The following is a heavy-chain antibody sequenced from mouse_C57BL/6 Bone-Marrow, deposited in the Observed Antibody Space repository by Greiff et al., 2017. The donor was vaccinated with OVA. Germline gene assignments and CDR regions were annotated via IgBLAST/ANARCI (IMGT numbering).Heavy chain of an antibody. D-gene: IGHD1-1*01. CDR1: GYTFTDYN. CDR2: INPNNGGT. V-gene: IGHV1-18*01. Sequence: EVKLLQSGPELVKPGASVKIPCKASGYTFTDYNMDWVKQSHGKSLEWIGDINPNNGGTIYNQKFKGKATLTVDKSSSTAYMELRSLTSEDTAVYYCARLNGSSDVQYCDVWGTGTTVTVSA. J-gene: IGHJ1*03. CDR3: ARLNGSSDVQYCDV.